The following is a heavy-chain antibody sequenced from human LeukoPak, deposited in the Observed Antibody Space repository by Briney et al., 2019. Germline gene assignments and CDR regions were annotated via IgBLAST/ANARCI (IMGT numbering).Heavy chain of an antibody. CDR2: IYSGGST. D-gene: IGHD1-26*01. CDR1: GFTVRSNY. V-gene: IGHV3-66*01. J-gene: IGHJ4*02. CDR3: VRYSGPFDY. Sequence: RGGSLRLSCAASGFTVRSNYMSWVRQAPGKRLEWVSVIYSGGSTYYANSVKGRFSISRDNSKNTLYLQMSSLRTEDTAVYYCVRYSGPFDYWGQGTLVTVSS.